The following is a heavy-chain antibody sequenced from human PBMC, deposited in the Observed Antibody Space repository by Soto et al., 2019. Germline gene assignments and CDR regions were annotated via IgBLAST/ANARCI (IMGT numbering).Heavy chain of an antibody. D-gene: IGHD1-26*01. CDR3: ARRGSGSYYDY. V-gene: IGHV3-23*01. CDR2: ISGSGGST. J-gene: IGHJ4*02. Sequence: PGGSLRLSCAASGFTFSSYAMRWVRQAPGKGLEWVSAISGSGGSTYYADSVKGRFTISRDNSKNTLYLQMNSLRAEDTAAYYCARRGSGSYYDYWGQGTLVTVSS. CDR1: GFTFSSYA.